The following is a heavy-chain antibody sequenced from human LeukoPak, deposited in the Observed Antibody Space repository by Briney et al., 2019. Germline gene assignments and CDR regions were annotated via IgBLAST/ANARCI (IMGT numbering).Heavy chain of an antibody. CDR2: INHSGST. Sequence: SETLSLTCAVYGGSFSGYYWSWIRQPPGKGLEWIGEINHSGSTNYNPSLKSRVTISVDTSKNQFSLKLSSVTAADTAVYYCARGVYSYGYYYYYMGVWGKGTTVTVSS. CDR1: GGSFSGYY. J-gene: IGHJ6*03. V-gene: IGHV4-34*01. D-gene: IGHD5-18*01. CDR3: ARGVYSYGYYYYYMGV.